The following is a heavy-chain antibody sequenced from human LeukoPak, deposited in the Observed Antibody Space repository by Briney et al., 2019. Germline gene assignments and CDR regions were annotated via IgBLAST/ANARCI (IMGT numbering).Heavy chain of an antibody. CDR2: IDYSGST. J-gene: IGHJ5*02. CDR1: GGSFSSYY. V-gene: IGHV4-59*01. CDR3: ARDFPLAYNYDSSGFYP. D-gene: IGHD3-22*01. Sequence: SETLSLTCTVSGGSFSSYYWSWIRQPPGEGLEWFGHIDYSGSTYYNPSLKSRVTMSVDTSKNQFSLNLRSVTAADAAVYYCARDFPLAYNYDSSGFYPWGQGTLVTVSS.